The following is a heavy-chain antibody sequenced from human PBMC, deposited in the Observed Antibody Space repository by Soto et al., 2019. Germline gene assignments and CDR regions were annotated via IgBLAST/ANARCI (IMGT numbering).Heavy chain of an antibody. J-gene: IGHJ4*02. CDR3: ARKPDYCTSTTCYSLGC. CDR2: INPSDGST. CDR1: GYIFTHYY. D-gene: IGHD2-2*01. Sequence: QVQLVQSGAEVKKPGASVKVSCKASGYIFTHYYVYWVRQAPGQGLEWMGMINPSDGSTSYAQKFQGRVTMPRDTSTSTVYMELSSLRSEDTAVYYCARKPDYCTSTTCYSLGCWGQGTLVTVSS. V-gene: IGHV1-46*01.